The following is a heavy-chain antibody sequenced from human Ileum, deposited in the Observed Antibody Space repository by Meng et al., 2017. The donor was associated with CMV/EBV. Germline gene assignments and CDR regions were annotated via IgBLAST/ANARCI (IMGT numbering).Heavy chain of an antibody. CDR3: VKDHKD. Sequence: SLPLSCVASGFTFSSYALSWVRQAPGKGLEWVSTVSGSSITTYYADSVKGRFTISRDNYNDILSLEMNSLRAEDTALYYCVKDHKDWGHGTLVTVSS. V-gene: IGHV3-23*01. J-gene: IGHJ4*01. CDR1: GFTFSSYA. CDR2: VSGSSITT.